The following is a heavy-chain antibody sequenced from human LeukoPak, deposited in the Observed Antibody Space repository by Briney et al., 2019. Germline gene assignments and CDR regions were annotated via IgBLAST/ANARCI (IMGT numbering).Heavy chain of an antibody. CDR2: IYYSGST. J-gene: IGHJ4*02. V-gene: IGHV4-59*01. CDR3: ARVSRQWLVPDYFDY. CDR1: GGSISSYY. Sequence: PSETLSLTCTVSGGSISSYYWSWIRQPPGKGLEWIGYIYYSGSTNYNPSLKSRVTISVDTSKNQFSLKLSSVTAADTAVYYCARVSRQWLVPDYFDYWAREPWSPSPQ. D-gene: IGHD6-19*01.